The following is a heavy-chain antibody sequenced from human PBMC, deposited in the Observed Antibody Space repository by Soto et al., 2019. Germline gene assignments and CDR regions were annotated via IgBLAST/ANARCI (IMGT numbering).Heavy chain of an antibody. J-gene: IGHJ4*02. CDR1: GFTFSSCA. CDR2: ISYDGSNK. V-gene: IGHV3-30-3*01. D-gene: IGHD3-3*01. Sequence: QVQLVESGGGVVQPGRSLRLSCAASGFTFSSCAMHWVRHAPGKGLEWVAVISYDGSNKYYADSVKGRFTVSRDNSKNTLYLQVNSLRAEDTAVYYCARDKRDLRFLEWSYYFDYWGQGTLVTVSS. CDR3: ARDKRDLRFLEWSYYFDY.